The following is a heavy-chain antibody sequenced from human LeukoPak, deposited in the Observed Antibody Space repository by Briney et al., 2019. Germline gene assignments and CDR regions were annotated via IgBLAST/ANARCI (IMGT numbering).Heavy chain of an antibody. Sequence: SETLSLTCTVSGGSISSSSYYWSWIRQPPGKGLEWIGEINHSGSTNYNPSLKSRVTISVDTSKNQFSLKLSSVTAADTAVYYCARGGRGYSGYGRTLDYWGQGTLVTVSS. CDR2: INHSGST. CDR3: ARGGRGYSGYGRTLDY. CDR1: GGSISSSSYY. V-gene: IGHV4-39*07. D-gene: IGHD5-12*01. J-gene: IGHJ4*02.